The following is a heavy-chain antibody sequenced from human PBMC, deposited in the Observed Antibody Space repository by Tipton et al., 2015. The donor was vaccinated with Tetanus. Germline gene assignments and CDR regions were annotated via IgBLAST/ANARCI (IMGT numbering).Heavy chain of an antibody. CDR1: GGSMSNNY. Sequence: TLSLSCTVSGGSMSNNYWSWIRQPPGKGLEWIAYIFHSGSTNYSPSLKSRLAISADTSKNQFSLNLRSVITADTAVYYCARANNDYPKKGPFDCWGQGILFIVSS. D-gene: IGHD5-12*01. V-gene: IGHV4-59*01. CDR3: ARANNDYPKKGPFDC. J-gene: IGHJ4*02. CDR2: IFHSGST.